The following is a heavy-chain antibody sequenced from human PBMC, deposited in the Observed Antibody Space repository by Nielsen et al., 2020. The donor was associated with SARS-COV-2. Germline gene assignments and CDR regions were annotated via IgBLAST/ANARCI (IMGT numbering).Heavy chain of an antibody. CDR2: FDPEDGET. CDR3: ARDRTTMVRGVNLGIMGY. Sequence: ASVKVSCKVSGYTLTELSMHWVRQAPGKGLEWMGGFDPEDGETIYAQKFQGRVTMTRDTSISTAYMELSRLRSDDTAVYYCARDRTTMVRGVNLGIMGYWGQGTLVTVSS. J-gene: IGHJ4*02. CDR1: GYTLTELS. V-gene: IGHV1-24*01. D-gene: IGHD3-10*01.